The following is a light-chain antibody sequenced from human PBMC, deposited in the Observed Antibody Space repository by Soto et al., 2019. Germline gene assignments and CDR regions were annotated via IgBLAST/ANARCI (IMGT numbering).Light chain of an antibody. CDR1: SSNIGAGYD. V-gene: IGLV1-40*01. CDR3: QSYDSSLHVV. J-gene: IGLJ2*01. CDR2: GNS. Sequence: QPVLTQPPSVSGAPGQRVTISCTGSSSNIGAGYDVHWYQQLPGTAPKLLIYGNSNRPSGVPDRFSGSKSGTSASLAITGLQAEDEADHYYQSYDSSLHVVFGGGTQLTVL.